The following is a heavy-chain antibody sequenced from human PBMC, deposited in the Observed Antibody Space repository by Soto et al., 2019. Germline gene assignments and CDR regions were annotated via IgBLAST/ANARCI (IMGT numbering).Heavy chain of an antibody. CDR3: AREQEMAKDGMDV. Sequence: PGGSLRLSCAASGFTFSSYWMSWVRQAPGKGLEWVANIKQDGSEKYYVDSVKGRFTISRDNAKNSLYLQMNSLRAEDTAVYYCAREQEMAKDGMDVWGQGTTVTVSS. CDR2: IKQDGSEK. D-gene: IGHD5-12*01. CDR1: GFTFSSYW. V-gene: IGHV3-7*03. J-gene: IGHJ6*02.